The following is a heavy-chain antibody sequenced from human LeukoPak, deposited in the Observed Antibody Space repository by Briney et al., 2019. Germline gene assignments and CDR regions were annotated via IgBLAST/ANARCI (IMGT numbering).Heavy chain of an antibody. J-gene: IGHJ6*03. V-gene: IGHV4-59*07. CDR2: IYYSGST. Sequence: PSDPLSLTCTVSGRPISSYYWRWIRQPPRKGLAWIGYIYYSGSTHYHHPLQRRVTISVDTSKNQFSLKLSSVTAADTAVYYCARVISHGYYMDVWGKGTTVTVSS. CDR1: GRPISSYY. CDR3: ARVISHGYYMDV. D-gene: IGHD2-21*01.